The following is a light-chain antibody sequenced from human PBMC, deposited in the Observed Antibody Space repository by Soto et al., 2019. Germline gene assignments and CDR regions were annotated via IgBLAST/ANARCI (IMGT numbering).Light chain of an antibody. CDR3: GTWDSSLSAVV. V-gene: IGLV1-51*01. J-gene: IGLJ2*01. CDR1: SSNIGNNY. Sequence: QSVLTQPPSVSAAPGQKVTISCSGSSSNIGNNYVSWYQQLPGTAPKHLIYDNNKRPSGILDRFSGSKSGTSATLGITGLQTGDEADYYCGTWDSSLSAVVFGGGTKLTVL. CDR2: DNN.